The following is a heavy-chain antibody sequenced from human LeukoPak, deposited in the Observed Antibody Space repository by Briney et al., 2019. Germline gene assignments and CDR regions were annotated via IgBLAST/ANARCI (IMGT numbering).Heavy chain of an antibody. D-gene: IGHD7-27*01. CDR3: ARDVTSWGFDY. Sequence: SETLSLTCTVSGGSISSGSYYWSWIRQPAGKGLEWIGRIYTSGSTNYNPSLKSRVTISVDTSKNQFSLKLSSVTAADTAVYYCARDVTSWGFDYWGQGTLVTVSS. V-gene: IGHV4-61*02. CDR2: IYTSGST. CDR1: GGSISSGSYY. J-gene: IGHJ4*02.